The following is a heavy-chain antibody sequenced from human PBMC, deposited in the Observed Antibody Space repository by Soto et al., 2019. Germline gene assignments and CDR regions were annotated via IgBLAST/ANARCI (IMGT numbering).Heavy chain of an antibody. D-gene: IGHD1-26*01. CDR2: IYYSGTA. J-gene: IGHJ6*03. Sequence: QLRESGPGLVQPAQTLSLTCTFAGGSITGGFSYWTWVRQHPGKGLEWVGHIYYSGTAYYNPSLKSRVALSVDPSQNRFSLKLSSVTAADTAIYFCARSLPGGTVFYMDIWGEGTTVTVSS. CDR3: ARSLPGGTVFYMDI. CDR1: GGSITGGFSY. V-gene: IGHV4-31*03.